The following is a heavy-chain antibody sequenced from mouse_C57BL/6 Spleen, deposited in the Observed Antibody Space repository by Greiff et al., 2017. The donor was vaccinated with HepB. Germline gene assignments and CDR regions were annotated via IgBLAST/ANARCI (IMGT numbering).Heavy chain of an antibody. V-gene: IGHV1-64*01. CDR1: GYTFTSYW. CDR2: IHPNSGST. CDR3: ARDYGGGFAY. Sequence: QVQLQQSGAELVKPGASVKLSCKASGYTFTSYWMHWVKQRPGQGLEWIGMIHPNSGSTNYNEKFKSKATLTVDKSSSTAYMQLSSLTSEDSAVYYCARDYGGGFAYWGQGTLVTVSA. J-gene: IGHJ3*01. D-gene: IGHD1-2*01.